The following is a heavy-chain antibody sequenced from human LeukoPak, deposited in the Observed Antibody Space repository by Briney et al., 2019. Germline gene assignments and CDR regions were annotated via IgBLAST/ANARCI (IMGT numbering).Heavy chain of an antibody. V-gene: IGHV4-59*12. D-gene: IGHD6-13*01. Sequence: SETLSLTCTVSGGSISSYYWSWIRQPPGKGLEWIGYIYYSGSTNYNPSLKSRVTISVDTSKNQFPLKLSSVTAADTAVYYCAREEGHIAAAASSDWFDPWGQGTLVTVSS. CDR1: GGSISSYY. CDR2: IYYSGST. J-gene: IGHJ5*02. CDR3: AREEGHIAAAASSDWFDP.